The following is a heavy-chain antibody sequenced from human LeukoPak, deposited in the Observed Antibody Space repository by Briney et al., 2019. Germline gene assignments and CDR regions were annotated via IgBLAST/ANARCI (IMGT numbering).Heavy chain of an antibody. Sequence: PGGSLRLSCAASGFTFSSYTMNWVRQAPGKGLEWVSGISDSGGSTYYADSVKGRFTISRDSSKNTLYLQMNSLRAEDTAVYYCAKAPGGATGLSYYFDYWGQGTLVTVSS. CDR2: ISDSGGST. J-gene: IGHJ4*02. D-gene: IGHD3-16*02. V-gene: IGHV3-23*01. CDR3: AKAPGGATGLSYYFDY. CDR1: GFTFSSYT.